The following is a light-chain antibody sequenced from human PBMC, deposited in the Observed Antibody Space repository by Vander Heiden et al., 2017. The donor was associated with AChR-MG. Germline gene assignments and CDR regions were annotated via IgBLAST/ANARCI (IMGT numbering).Light chain of an antibody. J-gene: IGLJ1*01. CDR3: SSYAGRSAFYV. CDR1: ANAVGGYNC. V-gene: IGLV2-11*01. Sequence: QSALTQPRSVSGSPGPAVTIPWTGTANAVGGYNCVSCYQQHPVTSPKLIIFDVTNRPSWVPDRFSASRSGNTASLTISGLQAEDEADYYCSSYAGRSAFYVFGSGTTVTVL. CDR2: DVT.